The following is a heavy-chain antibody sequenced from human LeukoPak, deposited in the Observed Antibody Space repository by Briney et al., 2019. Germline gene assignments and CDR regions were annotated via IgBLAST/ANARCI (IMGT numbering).Heavy chain of an antibody. Sequence: PGGSLRLSCAASGFTFSSYGVHWVRQAAGKGLVWVAVIWYVGSNKYYADSVKGRFTISRDNSKNTVYLQMNSLRAEDTAVYYCARSYKYDRSGSSDYWGQGTLVTVSS. CDR3: ARSYKYDRSGSSDY. D-gene: IGHD3-22*01. CDR1: GFTFSSYG. V-gene: IGHV3-33*03. CDR2: IWYVGSNK. J-gene: IGHJ4*02.